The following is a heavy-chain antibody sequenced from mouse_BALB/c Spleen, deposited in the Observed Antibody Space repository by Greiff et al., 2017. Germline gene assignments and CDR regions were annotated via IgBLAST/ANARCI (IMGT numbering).Heavy chain of an antibody. CDR3: ARWGGFAY. CDR2: ISYSGST. CDR1: GYSITSDYA. Sequence: EVHLVESGPGLVKPSQSLSLTCTVTGYSITSDYAWNWIRQFPGNKLEWMGYISYSGSTSYNPSLKSRISITRDTSKNQFFLQLNSVTTEDTATYYCARWGGFAYWGQGTLVTVSA. V-gene: IGHV3-2*02. J-gene: IGHJ3*01.